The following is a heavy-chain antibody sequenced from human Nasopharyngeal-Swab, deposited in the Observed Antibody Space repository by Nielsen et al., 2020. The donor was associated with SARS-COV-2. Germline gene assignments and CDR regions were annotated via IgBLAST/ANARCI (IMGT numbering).Heavy chain of an antibody. D-gene: IGHD3-10*01. J-gene: IGHJ6*03. V-gene: IGHV3-21*01. CDR1: GFTFSSYS. CDR2: ISSSSSYI. Sequence: GGSLRLSCAASGFTFSSYSMNWVRQAPGKGLEWVSSISSSSSYIYYADSVKGRFTISRDNAKNSLYLQMNSLRAEDTAVYYRARARRGVDYYMDVWGKGTTVTVSS. CDR3: ARARRGVDYYMDV.